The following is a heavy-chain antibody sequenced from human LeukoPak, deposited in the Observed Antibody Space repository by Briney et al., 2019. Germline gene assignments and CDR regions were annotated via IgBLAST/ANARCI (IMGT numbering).Heavy chain of an antibody. J-gene: IGHJ4*02. CDR2: IHHSGST. Sequence: SETLSLTCAVSGGFISSSNWWSWVRQPPGKGLEWIGEIHHSGSTHYNPSLKSRVTISVDNSKNQFSLKLSSVTAADTAVYYCARVGEIAYCGGDCYRTDWGQGTLVTVSS. CDR3: ARVGEIAYCGGDCYRTD. CDR1: GGFISSSNW. V-gene: IGHV4-4*02. D-gene: IGHD2-21*02.